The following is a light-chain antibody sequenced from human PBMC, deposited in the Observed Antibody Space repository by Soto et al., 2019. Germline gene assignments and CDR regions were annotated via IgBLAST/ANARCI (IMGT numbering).Light chain of an antibody. Sequence: DIQMTQSPSTVSAYVGDSVTITCRASQSITTWLAWYQQRPGKAPKLLIYAASSLQSGVPSRFSGSGSGTDFTLTISSLQPEDFATYYCQQSYSTPWTFGQGTKVDI. V-gene: IGKV1-39*01. CDR3: QQSYSTPWT. J-gene: IGKJ1*01. CDR2: AAS. CDR1: QSITTW.